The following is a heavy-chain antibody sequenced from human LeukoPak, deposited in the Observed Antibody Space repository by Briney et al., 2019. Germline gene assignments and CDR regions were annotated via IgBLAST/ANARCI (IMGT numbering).Heavy chain of an antibody. J-gene: IGHJ6*03. CDR3: ARGSDSKRYYYYYMDV. D-gene: IGHD2/OR15-2a*01. CDR2: IYHNGST. Sequence: SETLSLTCTVSGYSITSGYYWGWIRQPPGKGLEWIGTIYHNGSTNYNPSLKSRVTMSVDTSKNQFSLKLSSVTAADTAVYYCARGSDSKRYYYYYMDVWGKGTTVTISS. V-gene: IGHV4-38-2*02. CDR1: GYSITSGYY.